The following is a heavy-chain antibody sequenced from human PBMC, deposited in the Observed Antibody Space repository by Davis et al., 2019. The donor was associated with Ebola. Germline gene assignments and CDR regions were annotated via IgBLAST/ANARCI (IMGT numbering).Heavy chain of an antibody. D-gene: IGHD1-1*01. CDR1: GLTFTKVW. CDR2: IKSKTEGETT. V-gene: IGHV3-15*01. J-gene: IGHJ6*04. Sequence: GGSLRLSCAASGLTFTKVWMSWVRQAPGKGLEWVGRIKSKTEGETTDYAAPVKGRFTISRNDLEDTVYLQMNSLKPEDTGVYYCTTAAGIILHYYYYAMDVWGKGTTVTVSS. CDR3: TTAAGIILHYYYYAMDV.